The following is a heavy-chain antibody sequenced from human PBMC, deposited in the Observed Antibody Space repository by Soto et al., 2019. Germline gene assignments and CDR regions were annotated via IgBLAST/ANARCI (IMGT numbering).Heavy chain of an antibody. D-gene: IGHD5-12*01. CDR3: ASQRGYSGYGSPAAGNPRFGMDV. Sequence: QVQLVQSGAEVKKPGSSVKVSCKASGGTFSSYAISWVRQAPGQGLEWMGGIIPIFGTANYAQKFQGRVTITADESTSTAYMELSSLRSEDTAVYYCASQRGYSGYGSPAAGNPRFGMDVWGQGTTVTVSS. CDR2: IIPIFGTA. J-gene: IGHJ6*02. CDR1: GGTFSSYA. V-gene: IGHV1-69*01.